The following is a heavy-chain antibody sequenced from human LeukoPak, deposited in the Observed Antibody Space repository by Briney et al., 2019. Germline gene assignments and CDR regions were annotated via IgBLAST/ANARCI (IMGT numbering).Heavy chain of an antibody. CDR1: GGSVYSSPYY. D-gene: IGHD6-6*01. Sequence: SETLSLTCSVSGGSVYSSPYYWGWIRQPPGKGLEWLGSIYYNGITYYNPSLESRVTISEDTSKNQFSLRLSSVTAADTAIYYCSREYSISSHSHYYYYVDVWGKGTTVTVSS. V-gene: IGHV4-39*07. J-gene: IGHJ6*03. CDR2: IYYNGIT. CDR3: SREYSISSHSHYYYYVDV.